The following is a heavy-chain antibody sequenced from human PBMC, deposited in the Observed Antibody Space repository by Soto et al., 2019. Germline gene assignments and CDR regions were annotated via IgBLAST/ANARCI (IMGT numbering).Heavy chain of an antibody. D-gene: IGHD1-26*01. CDR2: ISAYNGNT. CDR1: GYTFTSYG. Sequence: GASVKVSCKASGYTFTSYGISWVRQAPGQGLEWMGWISAYNGNTNYAQKLQGRVTMTTDTSTSTAYMELRSLRSDDTAVYYCARGENKLGRYYYGMDVWGQGTTVTVSS. J-gene: IGHJ6*02. CDR3: ARGENKLGRYYYGMDV. V-gene: IGHV1-18*01.